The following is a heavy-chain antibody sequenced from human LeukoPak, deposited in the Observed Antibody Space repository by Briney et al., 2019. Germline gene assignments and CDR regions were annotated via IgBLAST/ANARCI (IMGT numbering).Heavy chain of an antibody. CDR1: GFTFSSYW. Sequence: GGSLRLSCAASGFTFSSYWMSWVRQAPGKGLEWVANIKQDGSEKYYVDSVKGRFTISRDNAKNSLYLQMNSLRAEDTAVYYCARAKLDTAMAFDYWGQGTLVTVSS. CDR3: ARAKLDTAMAFDY. CDR2: IKQDGSEK. J-gene: IGHJ4*02. V-gene: IGHV3-7*01. D-gene: IGHD5-18*01.